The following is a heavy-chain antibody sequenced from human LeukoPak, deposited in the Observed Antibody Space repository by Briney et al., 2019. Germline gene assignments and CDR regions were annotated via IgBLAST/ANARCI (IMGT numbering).Heavy chain of an antibody. V-gene: IGHV3-53*01. CDR2: IYSGGST. CDR3: ARRPGVPGYSYGYIPFVY. J-gene: IGHJ4*02. CDR1: GFTVSSNY. D-gene: IGHD5-18*01. Sequence: GGSLRLSCAASGFTVSSNYMSWVRQAPGKGLEWVSVIYSGGSTYYADSVKGRFTISRDNSKNTLYLQMNSLRAEDTAVYYCARRPGVPGYSYGYIPFVYWGQGTLVTVSS.